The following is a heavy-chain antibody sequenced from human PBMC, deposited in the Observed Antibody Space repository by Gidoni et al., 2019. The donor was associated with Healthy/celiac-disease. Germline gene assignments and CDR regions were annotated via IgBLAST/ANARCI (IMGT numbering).Heavy chain of an antibody. CDR3: AKVGPPLAPYYYYGMDV. D-gene: IGHD3-16*01. J-gene: IGHJ6*02. CDR2: ISWNSGSI. Sequence: EVQLVESGGCLVQPGRSLRLSCAASGFTFDDYAMHWVRQAPGKGLEWVSGISWNSGSIGYADSVKGRFTISRDNAKNSLYLQMNSLRAEDTALYYCAKVGPPLAPYYYYGMDVWGQGTTVTVSS. V-gene: IGHV3-9*01. CDR1: GFTFDDYA.